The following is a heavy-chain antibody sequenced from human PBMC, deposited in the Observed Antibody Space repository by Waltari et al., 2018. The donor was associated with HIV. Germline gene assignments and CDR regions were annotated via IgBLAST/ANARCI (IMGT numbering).Heavy chain of an antibody. Sequence: QLQLQVSGPGLVKPLETLSRTSTVSGRSISSTSYYWGWIRQPPGQGLEWIGGIYDSGSTQYNPALKGRVTISVDTSKNQFSRKLSSVTVADTAVYSCARHLVPRSPFQHWGQGTLVTVSS. CDR3: ARHLVPRSPFQH. CDR2: IYDSGST. D-gene: IGHD2-8*02. CDR1: GRSISSTSYY. V-gene: IGHV4-39*01. J-gene: IGHJ1*01.